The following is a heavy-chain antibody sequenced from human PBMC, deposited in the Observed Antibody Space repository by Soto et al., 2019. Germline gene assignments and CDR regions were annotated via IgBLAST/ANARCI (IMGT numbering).Heavy chain of an antibody. V-gene: IGHV4-59*01. CDR1: GGSISSYY. CDR3: ARFGPNYYDSSGYYSSTYYFDY. J-gene: IGHJ4*02. Sequence: SETLSLTCTVSGGSISSYYWSWIRQPPGKGLEWIGYIYYSGSTNYNPSLKSRVTISVDTSKNQFSLKLSSVTAADTAVHYCARFGPNYYDSSGYYSSTYYFDYWGQGTLVTVSS. CDR2: IYYSGST. D-gene: IGHD3-22*01.